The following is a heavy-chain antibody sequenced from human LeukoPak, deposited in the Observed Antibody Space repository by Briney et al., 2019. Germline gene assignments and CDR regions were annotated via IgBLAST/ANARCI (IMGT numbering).Heavy chain of an antibody. Sequence: SETLSLTCTVSGGSIRSYDWSWIRQPPGKGLEWVGYIFYSGTTDSNPSLKSRVTISVDTSKNQFSLKLSSVTAADTAVYYCARTYCSGGSCHFDYWGQGTLVTVSS. CDR1: GGSIRSYD. J-gene: IGHJ4*02. CDR3: ARTYCSGGSCHFDY. V-gene: IGHV4-59*08. D-gene: IGHD2-15*01. CDR2: IFYSGTT.